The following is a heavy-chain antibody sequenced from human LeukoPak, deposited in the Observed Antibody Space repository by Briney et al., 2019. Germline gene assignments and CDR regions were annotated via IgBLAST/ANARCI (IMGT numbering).Heavy chain of an antibody. J-gene: IGHJ3*02. D-gene: IGHD1-1*01. Sequence: SETLSLTCTVSGGSISSYYWSWIRQPPGKGLEWIGYIYYSGSTNYNPSLKSRVTISVDTSKNQFSLKLSSVTAADTAVYYCARDNRYGAFDIWGQGTMVTVSS. CDR3: ARDNRYGAFDI. V-gene: IGHV4-59*01. CDR2: IYYSGST. CDR1: GGSISSYY.